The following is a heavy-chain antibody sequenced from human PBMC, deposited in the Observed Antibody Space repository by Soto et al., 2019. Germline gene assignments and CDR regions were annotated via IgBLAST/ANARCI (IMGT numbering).Heavy chain of an antibody. Sequence: ASVKVSCKASGYTFTSYPMNWLRQAPGQRPEWMGWVNAGNGGTKYSQKFQGRVSITRDTSASTAYMQLSRLRSEDTAVYYCATDRGGYCSGGSCSEAWFDPWGQGTLVTVSS. J-gene: IGHJ5*02. D-gene: IGHD2-15*01. CDR1: GYTFTSYP. CDR3: ATDRGGYCSGGSCSEAWFDP. CDR2: VNAGNGGT. V-gene: IGHV1-3*01.